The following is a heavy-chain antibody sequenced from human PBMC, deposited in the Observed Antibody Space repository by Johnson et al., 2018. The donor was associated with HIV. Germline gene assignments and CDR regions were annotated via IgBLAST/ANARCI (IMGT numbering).Heavy chain of an antibody. CDR2: IWNDGCAK. J-gene: IGHJ3*02. D-gene: IGHD5-18*01. CDR3: AKDRTIHDAFDI. V-gene: IGHV3-33*06. Sequence: QVQLVESGGGVVQPGRSLRLSCAASGFTFSSYGMHWVRQAPGKGLEWLALIWNDGCAKYYAESVTGRFTISRDNSRNTLYLQMNSLRAEDTAVYYCAKDRTIHDAFDIWGQGTMVTVSS. CDR1: GFTFSSYG.